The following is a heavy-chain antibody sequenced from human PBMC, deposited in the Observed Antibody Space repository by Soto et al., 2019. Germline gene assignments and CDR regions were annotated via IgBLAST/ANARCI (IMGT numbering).Heavy chain of an antibody. CDR3: ARDLGFQLERWFDP. V-gene: IGHV4-59*01. D-gene: IGHD1-1*01. CDR2: IYYSGST. CDR1: GGSISSYY. J-gene: IGHJ5*02. Sequence: QVQLQESGPGLAKPSETLSLTCTVSGGSISSYYWSWIRQPPGKGLEWIGYIYYSGSTNYNPSLKSRVTISVDTSKNQFSLKLSSVTAADTAVYYCARDLGFQLERWFDPWGQGTLVTVSS.